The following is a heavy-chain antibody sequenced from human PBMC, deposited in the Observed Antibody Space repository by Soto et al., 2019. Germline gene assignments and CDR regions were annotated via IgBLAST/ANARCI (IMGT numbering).Heavy chain of an antibody. D-gene: IGHD3-10*01. J-gene: IGHJ6*02. V-gene: IGHV4-4*09. CDR2: FRSGGGT. Sequence: QVQLQESGPGLVKPSETLSLTCTVSGDSISSYNLAWIRQPPGKGLQWIGYFRSGGGTSYNPSLTSRVPISAATSTSQFSLRLRSVTAADTAVYYCVRQGIGVLHGLVDVWGQGTTVTVSS. CDR1: GDSISSYN. CDR3: VRQGIGVLHGLVDV.